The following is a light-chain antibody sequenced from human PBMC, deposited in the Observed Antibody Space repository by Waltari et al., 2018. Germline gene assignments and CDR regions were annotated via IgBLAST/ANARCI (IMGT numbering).Light chain of an antibody. V-gene: IGKV3-20*01. CDR2: GAS. CDR1: QSVRRSY. Sequence: IVLTQSPGTLSLSPGERATLSCRASQSVRRSYLAWYQHRPGQAPRPPIYGASSRATGIPDRFSGSGSGTDCTLTISRLEPEDFAVYCCQQYGSSPYTFGQGTKLEIK. CDR3: QQYGSSPYT. J-gene: IGKJ2*01.